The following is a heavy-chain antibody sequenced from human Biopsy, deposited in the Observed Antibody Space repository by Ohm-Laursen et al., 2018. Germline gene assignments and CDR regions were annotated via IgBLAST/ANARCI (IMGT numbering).Heavy chain of an antibody. CDR2: ISGSGAYT. V-gene: IGHV3-23*01. D-gene: IGHD3-3*01. J-gene: IGHJ4*02. CDR3: AKDPDFWRGGEGDF. CDR1: GFNFDSYA. Sequence: SLRLSCAAPGFNFDSYAMTWVRQAPGRGLECVSVISGSGAYTYYADSVKGRFTISRDNSKSRLYLQMTGLRAEDSALYYCAKDPDFWRGGEGDFWGRGTLVTVSS.